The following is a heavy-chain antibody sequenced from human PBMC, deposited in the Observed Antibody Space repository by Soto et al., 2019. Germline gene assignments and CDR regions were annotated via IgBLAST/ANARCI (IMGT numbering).Heavy chain of an antibody. CDR3: ARHFALEWLPPTYYFDY. Sequence: SETLSLTCTVSGGSISSGSYHWGWIRQPPGKGLEWIGSIYYTGNTFYNPSLKSRVTISVDTSNTQFSLKLSSVTAADTAVYYCARHFALEWLPPTYYFDYWGQGTLVTVSS. J-gene: IGHJ4*02. CDR2: IYYTGNT. CDR1: GGSISSGSYH. D-gene: IGHD3-3*01. V-gene: IGHV4-39*01.